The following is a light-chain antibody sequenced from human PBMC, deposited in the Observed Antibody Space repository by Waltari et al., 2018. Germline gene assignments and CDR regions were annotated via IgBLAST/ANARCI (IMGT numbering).Light chain of an antibody. V-gene: IGKV3-15*01. Sequence: ETVMTQSPATLSVSPGETATLSCRASQTISSNLAWYQQKPGQAPRLLSHCASTRAIGIPDRFSGSGSGTQFTLTISSLHSEDFAVYYCQQYNNWPPWTFGQGTKVEIK. CDR1: QTISSN. CDR2: CAS. CDR3: QQYNNWPPWT. J-gene: IGKJ1*01.